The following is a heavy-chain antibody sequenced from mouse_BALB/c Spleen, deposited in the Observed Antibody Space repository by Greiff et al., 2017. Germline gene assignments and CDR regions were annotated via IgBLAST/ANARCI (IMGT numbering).Heavy chain of an antibody. CDR1: GYSITSGYY. V-gene: IGHV3-6*02. CDR3: ARGYGNYGFAY. D-gene: IGHD2-10*02. CDR2: ISYDGSN. Sequence: EVKLMESGPGLVKPSQSLSLTCSVTGYSITSGYYWNCIRQFPGNKLEWMGYISYDGSNNYNPSLKNRISITRDTSKNQFFLKLNSVTTEDTATYYCARGYGNYGFAYWGQGTLVTVSA. J-gene: IGHJ3*01.